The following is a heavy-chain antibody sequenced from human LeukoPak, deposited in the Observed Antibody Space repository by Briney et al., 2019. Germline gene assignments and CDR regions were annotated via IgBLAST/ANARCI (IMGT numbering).Heavy chain of an antibody. D-gene: IGHD6-19*01. CDR3: ARVRPVAGFDH. CDR2: IYYSGST. Sequence: PETLSLTCTVSGGSISSYYWSWIRQPPGKGLEWIGYIYYSGSTNYNPSLKSRVTISVDTSKNQFSLKLSSVTAADTAVYYCARVRPVAGFDHWGQGTLVTVSS. J-gene: IGHJ4*02. CDR1: GGSISSYY. V-gene: IGHV4-59*01.